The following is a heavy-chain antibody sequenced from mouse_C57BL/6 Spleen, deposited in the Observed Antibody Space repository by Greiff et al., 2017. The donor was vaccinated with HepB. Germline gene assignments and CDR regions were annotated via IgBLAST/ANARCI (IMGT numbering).Heavy chain of an antibody. CDR3: ARKVDYLDY. CDR1: GYTFTSYG. Sequence: QVQLKESGAELARPGASVKLSCKASGYTFTSYGISWVKQRTGQGLEWIGEIYPRSGNTYYNEKFKGKATLTADKSSSTAYMELRSLTSEDSAVYFCARKVDYLDYWGQGTTLTVSS. V-gene: IGHV1-81*01. CDR2: IYPRSGNT. J-gene: IGHJ2*01.